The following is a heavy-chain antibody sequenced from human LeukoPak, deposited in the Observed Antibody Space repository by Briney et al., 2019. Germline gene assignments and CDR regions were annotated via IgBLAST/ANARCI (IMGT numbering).Heavy chain of an antibody. V-gene: IGHV4-34*01. CDR1: GGSFSGYY. CDR3: ASVYYDILTGYKLGGSYANY. J-gene: IGHJ4*02. CDR2: INHSGST. Sequence: YPSETLSLTCAVYGGSFSGYYWSWIRQPPGKGLEWIGEINHSGSTNYNPSPKSRVTISVDTSKNQFSLKLSSVTAADTAVYYCASVYYDILTGYKLGGSYANYWGQGTLVTVSS. D-gene: IGHD3-9*01.